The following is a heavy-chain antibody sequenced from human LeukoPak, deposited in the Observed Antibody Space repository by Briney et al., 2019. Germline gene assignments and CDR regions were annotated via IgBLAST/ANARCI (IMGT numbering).Heavy chain of an antibody. CDR1: GGSISSYY. Sequence: SETLSLTCTVSGGSISSYYWSWIRQPPGKGLEWIGYIYYSGSTYYNPSLKSRVTISVDTSKNQFSLKLSSVTAADTAVYYCAHTWGTGTTLDAFDIWGQGTMVTVSS. CDR2: IYYSGST. V-gene: IGHV4-59*04. J-gene: IGHJ3*02. CDR3: AHTWGTGTTLDAFDI. D-gene: IGHD1-1*01.